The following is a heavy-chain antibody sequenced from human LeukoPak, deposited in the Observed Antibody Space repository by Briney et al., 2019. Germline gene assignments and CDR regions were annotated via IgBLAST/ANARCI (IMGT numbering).Heavy chain of an antibody. V-gene: IGHV4-59*13. CDR3: VRDKGGYCSSTSCYAGHWFDP. Sequence: SETLSLTCTVSGGSNSSYYWSWIRQPPGKGLEWIGYIHHSGSTNYNPSLKSRVTMSVDTSKNQFSLKLSSVTPADTAVYYCVRDKGGYCSSTSCYAGHWFDPWGQGTLVTVSS. D-gene: IGHD2-2*01. CDR1: GGSNSSYY. CDR2: IHHSGST. J-gene: IGHJ5*02.